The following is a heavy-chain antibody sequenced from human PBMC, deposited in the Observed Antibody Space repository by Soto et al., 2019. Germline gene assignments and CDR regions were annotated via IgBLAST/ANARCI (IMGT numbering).Heavy chain of an antibody. J-gene: IGHJ6*02. CDR1: GYSFTSYW. Sequence: GEYQKITGKGSGYSFTSYWIGWVRQMPGKGLEWMGIIYPGDSDTRYSPSFQGQVTISADKSISTAYLQWSSLKASDTAMYYCARHGVLRYFDWLPRPHYYYYGMDVWGQGTTVTVSS. CDR3: ARHGVLRYFDWLPRPHYYYYGMDV. V-gene: IGHV5-51*01. D-gene: IGHD3-9*01. CDR2: IYPGDSDT.